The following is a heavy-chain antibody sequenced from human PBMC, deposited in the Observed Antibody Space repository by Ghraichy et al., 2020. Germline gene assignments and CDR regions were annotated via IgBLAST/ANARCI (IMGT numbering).Heavy chain of an antibody. CDR1: GFTFNTYY. J-gene: IGHJ4*02. D-gene: IGHD5-18*01. CDR2: IKQDGSEK. Sequence: GGSLRLSCVASGFTFNTYYMTWVRQAPGKGLEWVANIKQDGSEKYYVDSVKGRFTVSRDNAKDSVYLQMNSLRAEDTAVYYCGRCGYIYGSNPVDYWGQGTQVTVSS. CDR3: GRCGYIYGSNPVDY. V-gene: IGHV3-7*01.